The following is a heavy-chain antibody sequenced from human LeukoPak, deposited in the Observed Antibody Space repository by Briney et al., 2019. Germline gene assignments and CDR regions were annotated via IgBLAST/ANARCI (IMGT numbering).Heavy chain of an antibody. V-gene: IGHV4-4*07. CDR1: GGSISSNY. J-gene: IGHJ4*02. CDR2: IYTSGST. CDR3: ARGLDYGDYRIDY. Sequence: SETLSLTCTVSGGSISSNYWSWIRQPAGKGLEWIGRIYTSGSTNYNPSLKSRVTMSVDTSKNQFSLKLSSVTAADTAVYYCARGLDYGDYRIDYWGQGTLVTVSS. D-gene: IGHD4-17*01.